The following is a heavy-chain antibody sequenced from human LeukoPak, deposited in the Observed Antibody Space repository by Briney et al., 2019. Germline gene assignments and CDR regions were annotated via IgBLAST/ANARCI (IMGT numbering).Heavy chain of an antibody. J-gene: IGHJ6*02. D-gene: IGHD3-10*01. CDR1: GYTFTVYY. Sequence: ASVNVSCKSSGYTFTVYYMHWVRQAPGQGLEWMGWINPNSGGTNYAQKFQGRVTMTRDTSISTAYMELSRLRSDDTAVYYCARGAGDPTMVRGVIITCYGMDVWGQGTTVTVSS. CDR2: INPNSGGT. CDR3: ARGAGDPTMVRGVIITCYGMDV. V-gene: IGHV1-2*02.